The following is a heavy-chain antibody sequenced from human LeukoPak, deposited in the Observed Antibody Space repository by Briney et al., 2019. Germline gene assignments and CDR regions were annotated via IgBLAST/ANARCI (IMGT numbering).Heavy chain of an antibody. D-gene: IGHD4-17*01. J-gene: IGHJ4*02. CDR2: INPNSGGT. V-gene: IGHV1-2*02. CDR1: GYTLTTLS. Sequence: ASVKVSCKVSGYTLTTLSIHWVRQAPGKGLEWVGWINPNSGGTNYAQTFQGRVTMTRDTSTSTAYMELSRLRSDDTAVYYCARDYGNYFDYWGQGTLVTVSS. CDR3: ARDYGNYFDY.